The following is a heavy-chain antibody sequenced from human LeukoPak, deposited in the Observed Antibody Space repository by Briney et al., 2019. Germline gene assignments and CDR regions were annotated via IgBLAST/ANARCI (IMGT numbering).Heavy chain of an antibody. J-gene: IGHJ4*02. V-gene: IGHV3-7*01. CDR3: ARVTGGYNLVDY. CDR2: IKQDGSEK. D-gene: IGHD5-24*01. CDR1: GLTFSSYW. Sequence: GGSLRLSCAASGLTFSSYWMSWVRQAPGKGLEWVANIKQDGSEKYYVDSVKGRFTISRDNAKNTLYLQMNSLRAEDTAVYYCARVTGGYNLVDYWGQGTLVTVSS.